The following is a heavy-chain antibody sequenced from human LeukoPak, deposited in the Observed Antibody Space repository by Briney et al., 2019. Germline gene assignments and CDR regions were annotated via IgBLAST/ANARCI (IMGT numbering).Heavy chain of an antibody. V-gene: IGHV3-30*02. J-gene: IGHJ1*01. D-gene: IGHD2-2*02. Sequence: GGSLRLSCAASGFTFSSYGMHWVRQAPGKGLGWVAFIRYDGSNKYYADSVKGRFTISRDISKNTLYLQMNSLRAEDTAVYYCAKDHFVNYCSSTSCYTADFQHWGQGTLVTVSS. CDR2: IRYDGSNK. CDR3: AKDHFVNYCSSTSCYTADFQH. CDR1: GFTFSSYG.